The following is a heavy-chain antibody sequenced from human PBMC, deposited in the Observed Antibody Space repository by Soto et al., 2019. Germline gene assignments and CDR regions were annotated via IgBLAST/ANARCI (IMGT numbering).Heavy chain of an antibody. J-gene: IGHJ4*02. D-gene: IGHD2-21*01. CDR1: GFTFSSYA. CDR2: LSYDGSNK. V-gene: IGHV3-30-3*01. CDR3: TRDPNLYCVGADCYVY. Sequence: GGSLRLSCAASGFTFSSYAMHWVRQAPGKWLEWVAVLSYDGSNKYYADSVKGRFTISRGNAANSLFLRMASLRAEDTAMYYCTRDPNLYCVGADCYVYWGQGTPVNVSS.